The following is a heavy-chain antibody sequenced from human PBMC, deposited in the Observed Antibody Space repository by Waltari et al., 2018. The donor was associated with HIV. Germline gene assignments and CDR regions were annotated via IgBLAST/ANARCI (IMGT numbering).Heavy chain of an antibody. V-gene: IGHV3-23*01. CDR3: VKVGFDGPYHTYFDY. CDR2: ISASGCST. J-gene: IGHJ4*02. D-gene: IGHD3-9*01. Sequence: EVQLLESGGGLVQPGRSLRLSCAASGFTFSTYVMNWVRQAPGKGLKWVSSISASGCSTHYADSVKGRFTISRDNAKNTLYLQMNSLRAEDTAVYYCVKVGFDGPYHTYFDYWGQGTLVTVSS. CDR1: GFTFSTYV.